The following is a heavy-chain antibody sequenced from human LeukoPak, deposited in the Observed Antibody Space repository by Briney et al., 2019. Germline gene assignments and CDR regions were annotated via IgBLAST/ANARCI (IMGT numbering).Heavy chain of an antibody. V-gene: IGHV3-30*04. Sequence: KPGRSLRLSCAASGFTFSSYAMHWVRQAPGKGLEWVAVISYDGSNKYYADSVKGRFTISRDNSKNTLYLQMNSLRAEDTAVYYCARAPGYGAAYYFDYWGQGTLVTVSS. CDR2: ISYDGSNK. CDR1: GFTFSSYA. D-gene: IGHD1-1*01. CDR3: ARAPGYGAAYYFDY. J-gene: IGHJ4*02.